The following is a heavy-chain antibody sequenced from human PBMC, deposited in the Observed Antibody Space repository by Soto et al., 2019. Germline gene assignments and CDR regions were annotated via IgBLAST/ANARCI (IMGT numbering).Heavy chain of an antibody. V-gene: IGHV1-18*01. CDR2: ISAYNGNT. J-gene: IGHJ6*02. CDR3: ARVWVGTTFAYYYGMDV. Sequence: QVQLVQSGAEVKKPGATEKVSCEASGYTFTTYGINWVRQAPGQGLEWMGWISAYNGNTNYAQKLQGRVTMTTDTSTSTAYMELRSLRSDDTAVYYCARVWVGTTFAYYYGMDVWGQGTTVTVSS. CDR1: GYTFTTYG. D-gene: IGHD1-1*01.